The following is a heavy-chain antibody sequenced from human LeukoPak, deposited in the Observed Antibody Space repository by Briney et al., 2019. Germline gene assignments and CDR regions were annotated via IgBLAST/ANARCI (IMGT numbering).Heavy chain of an antibody. D-gene: IGHD4-17*01. V-gene: IGHV3-66*01. CDR3: ARDVNYDDEGGFDY. CDR2: IYSGGST. Sequence: PGGSLRLSCAASEFTFSSYNMNWVRQAPGKGLEWVSLIYSGGSTYYADSVKGRFTISRDNSKNTLYLQMNSLRAEDTAFYYCARDVNYDDEGGFDYWGQGTLVTVSS. J-gene: IGHJ4*02. CDR1: EFTFSSYN.